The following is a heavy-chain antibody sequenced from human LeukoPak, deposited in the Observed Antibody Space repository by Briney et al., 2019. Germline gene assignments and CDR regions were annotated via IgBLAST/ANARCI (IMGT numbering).Heavy chain of an antibody. V-gene: IGHV3-66*01. CDR3: ARVHRGYSYGRLDY. Sequence: GGSLRLSCAASGFSVTSNHMNWVRQAPGKGLEWVSIIYTGGTTHYADSLNDRFTISRDDSINTLDLQMNSLRAEDTAVYYCARVHRGYSYGRLDYWGQGTLVTVS. CDR2: IYTGGTT. CDR1: GFSVTSNH. D-gene: IGHD5-18*01. J-gene: IGHJ4*02.